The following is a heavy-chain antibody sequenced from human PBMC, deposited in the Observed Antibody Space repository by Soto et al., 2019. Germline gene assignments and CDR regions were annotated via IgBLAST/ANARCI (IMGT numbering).Heavy chain of an antibody. V-gene: IGHV3-23*01. D-gene: IGHD4-4*01. CDR1: GFTFSTYA. J-gene: IGHJ4*02. CDR3: AKSNRPTGSIDF. CDR2: ISASGGST. Sequence: LRLSCAASGFTFSTYAMSWVRQAPGKGLEWVSGISASGGSTYYADSVKGRFTISRDNSKSTMYLQMNSLRAEDTALYYFAKSNRPTGSIDFRCPGTLVTRSS.